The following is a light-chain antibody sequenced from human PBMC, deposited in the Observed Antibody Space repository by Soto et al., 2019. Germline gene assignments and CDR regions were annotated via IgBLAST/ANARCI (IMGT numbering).Light chain of an antibody. J-gene: IGLJ1*01. CDR3: SSYTSSSTAYV. V-gene: IGLV2-14*01. Sequence: QSALTQPASVSGSPGQWITISCTGTSSDIGGCNYVSWYQQHPGKAPKLMIYEIGNLPSGVTNRFSGSTSGNTATLTISGLQAEDEADSYCSSYTSSSTAYVFGTGTKLTVL. CDR1: SSDIGGCNY. CDR2: EIG.